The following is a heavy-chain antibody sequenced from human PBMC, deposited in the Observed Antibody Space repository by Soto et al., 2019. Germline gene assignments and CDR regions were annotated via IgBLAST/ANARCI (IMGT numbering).Heavy chain of an antibody. CDR2: ISYDGRVK. D-gene: IGHD6-19*01. CDR3: ARANSPPVYCSGWYSDYDYYGMEV. CDR1: GFTFSDYP. J-gene: IGHJ6*02. V-gene: IGHV3-30*04. Sequence: GGSLRLSCAASGFTFSDYPMHWVRQAPGKGLEWVAVISYDGRVKYYVDSVKGRFTISRDDSKNTLYLQMNSLRVDDTAVYYCARANSPPVYCSGWYSDYDYYGMEVWGQGTTVTVPS.